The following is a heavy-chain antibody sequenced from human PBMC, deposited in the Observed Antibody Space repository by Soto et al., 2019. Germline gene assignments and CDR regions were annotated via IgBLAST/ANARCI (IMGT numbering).Heavy chain of an antibody. J-gene: IGHJ4*02. CDR3: AKDIGYSGYDSQFDY. D-gene: IGHD5-12*01. CDR1: GFTFDDYA. V-gene: IGHV3-9*01. Sequence: GGSLRLSCAASGFTFDDYAMHWVRQAPGKGLEWVSGISWNSGSIGYADSVKGRFTISRDNAKNSLYLQMNSLRAEDTALYYCAKDIGYSGYDSQFDYWGQGTLVTVSS. CDR2: ISWNSGSI.